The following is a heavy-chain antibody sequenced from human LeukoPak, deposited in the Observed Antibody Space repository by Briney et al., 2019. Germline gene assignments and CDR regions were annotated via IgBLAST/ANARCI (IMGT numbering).Heavy chain of an antibody. CDR2: ISGYNGDT. V-gene: IGHV1-18*04. Sequence: ASVKVSCKASGYTFTNYGIIWVRQAPGQGLEWMGWISGYNGDTNYAQNLQGRVTMTTDTSTTTAYMELRSLRSDDTAVYYCARGTPPQRDLRAPTRAEGFFDYWGQGTLVTVS. D-gene: IGHD1-26*01. CDR1: GYTFTNYG. CDR3: ARGTPPQRDLRAPTRAEGFFDY. J-gene: IGHJ4*02.